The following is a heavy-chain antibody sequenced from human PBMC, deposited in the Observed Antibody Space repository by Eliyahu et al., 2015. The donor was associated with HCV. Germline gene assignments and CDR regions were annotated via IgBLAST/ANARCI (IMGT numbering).Heavy chain of an antibody. Sequence: QVTLRESGPALVKPTQTLTLTCTFSGFSLSTSGMCVSWIRQPPGKALEWLARIDWDDDKYYSTSLKTRLTISKDTSKNQVVLTMTNMDPVDTATYYCARIRPHCSSTSCLDYWGQGTLVTVSS. CDR2: IDWDDDK. CDR1: GFSLSTSGMC. V-gene: IGHV2-70*15. J-gene: IGHJ4*02. D-gene: IGHD2-2*01. CDR3: ARIRPHCSSTSCLDY.